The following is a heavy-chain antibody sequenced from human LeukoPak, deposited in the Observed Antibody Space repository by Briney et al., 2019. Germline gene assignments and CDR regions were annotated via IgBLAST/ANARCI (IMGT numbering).Heavy chain of an antibody. CDR3: ARSVHRSYSDFDY. CDR2: ISGGSSII. Sequence: GGSLRLSCAVSGFTFSSYSMNWVRQAPGKGLEGVSYISGGSSIIKYADSVKGRFSISRDNTKGSLFLQLNSLRAEDTAVYYCARSVHRSYSDFDYWGQGTLVTVSS. D-gene: IGHD1-26*01. V-gene: IGHV3-48*04. J-gene: IGHJ4*02. CDR1: GFTFSSYS.